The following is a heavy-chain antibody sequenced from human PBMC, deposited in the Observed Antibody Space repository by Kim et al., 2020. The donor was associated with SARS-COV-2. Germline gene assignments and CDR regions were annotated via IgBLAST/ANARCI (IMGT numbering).Heavy chain of an antibody. V-gene: IGHV3-48*03. CDR2: ISSISRSI. J-gene: IGHJ4*02. CDR3: ATPASTDGWYFDF. Sequence: GGSLRLSCAASGFRFSNYEMNWVRQTPGKGLEWISYISSISRSIYYADSVRGQFTISSDNAKNSLYLQMSCLIAEATAVYYCATPASTDGWYFDFWGRGTRVTLSS. D-gene: IGHD6-19*01. CDR1: GFRFSNYE.